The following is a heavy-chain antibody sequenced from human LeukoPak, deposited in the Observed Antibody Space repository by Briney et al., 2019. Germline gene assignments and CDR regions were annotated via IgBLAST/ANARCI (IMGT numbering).Heavy chain of an antibody. CDR2: INTNTGNP. CDR3: ARASPWDYYYYMDV. CDR1: GYTFTSYA. V-gene: IGHV7-4-1*02. J-gene: IGHJ6*03. Sequence: ASVKVSCKASGYTFTSYAMNWVRQAPGQGLEWMGWINTNTGNPTYAQGFTGRFVFSLDTSVSTAYLQTSSLKAEDTAVYYCARASPWDYYYYMDVWGKGTTVTVSS. D-gene: IGHD7-27*01.